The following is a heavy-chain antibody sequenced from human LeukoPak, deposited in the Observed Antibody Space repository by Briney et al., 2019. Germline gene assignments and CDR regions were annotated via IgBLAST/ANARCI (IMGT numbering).Heavy chain of an antibody. Sequence: PGGSLRLSCAASGFTFSSYEMNWVRQAPGKGLEWVSYIGVSGSTMYSAESVKGRFTISRDNAKNSLYLQMNSLRAEDTAVYYCARERYCSSTSCPRGDLDYWGQGTLVSVSS. V-gene: IGHV3-48*03. CDR1: GFTFSSYE. D-gene: IGHD2-2*01. CDR2: IGVSGSTM. J-gene: IGHJ4*02. CDR3: ARERYCSSTSCPRGDLDY.